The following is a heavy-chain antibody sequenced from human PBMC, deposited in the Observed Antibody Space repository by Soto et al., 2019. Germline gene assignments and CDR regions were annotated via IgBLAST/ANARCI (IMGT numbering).Heavy chain of an antibody. Sequence: GGSLRLSCAASGFTFSSYGMHWVRQAPGKGLEWVAVIWYDGSNKYYADSVKGRFTISRDNSKNTLYLQMNSLRAEDTAVYYWARATVTAATDYWGQGTLVTVSS. J-gene: IGHJ4*02. CDR1: GFTFSSYG. D-gene: IGHD4-17*01. CDR2: IWYDGSNK. CDR3: ARATVTAATDY. V-gene: IGHV3-33*01.